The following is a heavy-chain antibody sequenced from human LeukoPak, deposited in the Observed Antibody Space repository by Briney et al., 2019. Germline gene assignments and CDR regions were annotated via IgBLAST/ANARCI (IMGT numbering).Heavy chain of an antibody. CDR1: GFTFSSYA. CDR2: ISGSGGST. Sequence: GGSLTLSCAASGFTFSSYAMSWVRPAPGKGLEWVSAISGSGGSTYYADSVKGRFTISRDNSKNTLYLQMNSLRAEDTAVYYCAKIRDYGGKYFDYWGQGTLVTVSS. V-gene: IGHV3-23*01. J-gene: IGHJ4*02. D-gene: IGHD4-23*01. CDR3: AKIRDYGGKYFDY.